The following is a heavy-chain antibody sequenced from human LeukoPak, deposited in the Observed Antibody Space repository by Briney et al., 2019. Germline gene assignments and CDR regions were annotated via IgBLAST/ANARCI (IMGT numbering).Heavy chain of an antibody. CDR1: VYTFTGYY. D-gene: IGHD3-10*01. CDR3: AREGLTMVRGVIITGFDY. V-gene: IGHV1-2*02. J-gene: IGHJ4*02. CDR2: INPNSGGT. Sequence: ASVKVSCKASVYTFTGYYMHWVRQAPGQGLEWMGWINPNSGGTNYAQKFQGRVTMTRDTSISTAYMELSRLRSDDTAVYYCAREGLTMVRGVIITGFDYWGQGTLVTVSS.